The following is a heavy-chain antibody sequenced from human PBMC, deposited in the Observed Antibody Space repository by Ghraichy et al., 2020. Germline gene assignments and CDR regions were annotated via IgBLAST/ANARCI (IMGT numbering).Heavy chain of an antibody. Sequence: GGSLRLSCAASGFTFSSYGMHWVRQAPGKGLEWVAVISNDGSNKYYADSVKGRFTISRDNSKNTLYLQMSSLRAEDTAVYYCAKASYDSTTHYWGRFEDYWGQGTLVTVSS. V-gene: IGHV3-30*18. CDR3: AKASYDSTTHYWGRFEDY. D-gene: IGHD3-22*01. J-gene: IGHJ4*02. CDR2: ISNDGSNK. CDR1: GFTFSSYG.